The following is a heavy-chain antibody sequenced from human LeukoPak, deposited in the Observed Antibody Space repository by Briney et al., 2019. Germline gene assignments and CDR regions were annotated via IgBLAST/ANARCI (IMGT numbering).Heavy chain of an antibody. D-gene: IGHD2-15*01. V-gene: IGHV3-66*02. CDR3: ARRIVVVITATPGNDAFDI. J-gene: IGHJ3*02. Sequence: GGSLRLSCAASGFTVSSNYMSWVRQAPGKGLEWVSVIYNSGSTYYADSVKGRFTISRDNSKNTLYLQMNSLRAEDTAVYYCARRIVVVITATPGNDAFDIWGQGTMVTVSS. CDR1: GFTVSSNY. CDR2: IYNSGST.